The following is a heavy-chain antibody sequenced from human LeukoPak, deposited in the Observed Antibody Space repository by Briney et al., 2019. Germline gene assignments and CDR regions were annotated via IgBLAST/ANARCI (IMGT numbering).Heavy chain of an antibody. V-gene: IGHV4-34*01. CDR1: GGSFSGYY. D-gene: IGHD6-13*01. CDR3: AGQQLHTLDY. Sequence: SETLSLTCAVYGGSFSGYYWSWIRQPPGKGLEWIGYIYYSGSTNYNPSLKSRVTISVDTSKNQFSLKLSSVTAADTAVYYCAGQQLHTLDYWGQGTLVTVSS. J-gene: IGHJ4*02. CDR2: IYYSGST.